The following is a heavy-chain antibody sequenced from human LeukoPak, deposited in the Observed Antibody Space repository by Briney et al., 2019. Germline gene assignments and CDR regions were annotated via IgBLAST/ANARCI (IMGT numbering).Heavy chain of an antibody. Sequence: SETLSLTCTVSGGSISSSTYYWGWIRRPPGKGLEWIGSIYYSGSTYYNPSLKSRVTVSADTSKNQFSLNLSSVTAADTAVYYCVRGSTLRHYQYWGQGTLVTVSS. CDR1: GGSISSSTYY. D-gene: IGHD3-16*01. V-gene: IGHV4-39*01. CDR2: IYYSGST. J-gene: IGHJ4*02. CDR3: VRGSTLRHYQY.